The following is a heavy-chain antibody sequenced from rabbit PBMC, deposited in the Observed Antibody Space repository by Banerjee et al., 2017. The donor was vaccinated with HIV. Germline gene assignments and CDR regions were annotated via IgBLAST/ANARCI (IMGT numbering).Heavy chain of an antibody. CDR1: GFSFSLKYV. V-gene: IGHV1S45*01. CDR3: AGSLVDNANL. Sequence: QEYLEESGGDLVKPEGSLTLTCTASGFSFSLKYVMCWVRQAPGKGLEWIACINTSSGNTVYATWAKGRFTISKTSWTTVTLQMTSLTVADTATYLCAGSLVDNANLWGQGTLVTVS. J-gene: IGHJ4*01. D-gene: IGHD1-1*01. CDR2: INTSSGNT.